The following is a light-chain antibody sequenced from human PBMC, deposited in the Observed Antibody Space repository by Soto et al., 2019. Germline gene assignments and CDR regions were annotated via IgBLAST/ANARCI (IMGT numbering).Light chain of an antibody. CDR2: AAS. CDR1: QGSSNY. Sequence: AIRMTQSPSSFSASTGDRVRITFWATQGSSNYLAWYQQNREKAPKLLIYAASTLQSGVPSRFSGSGSGKDFTLTISCLQPDDFATYYCQQYNSYWTFGQGTKVDIK. J-gene: IGKJ1*01. V-gene: IGKV1-8*01. CDR3: QQYNSYWT.